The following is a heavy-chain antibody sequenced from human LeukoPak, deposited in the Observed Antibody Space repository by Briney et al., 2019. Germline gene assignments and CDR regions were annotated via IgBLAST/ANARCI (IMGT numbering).Heavy chain of an antibody. CDR1: GFTFSSYG. Sequence: PGRSLRLSCAASGFTFSSYGMHWVRQAPGKGLEWVVVIWYDGSNKYYADSVKGRFTISRDNSKNTLYLQMNSLRAEDTAVYYCARWGDILTPRNAFDIWGQGTMVTVSS. J-gene: IGHJ3*02. V-gene: IGHV3-33*01. D-gene: IGHD3-9*01. CDR2: IWYDGSNK. CDR3: ARWGDILTPRNAFDI.